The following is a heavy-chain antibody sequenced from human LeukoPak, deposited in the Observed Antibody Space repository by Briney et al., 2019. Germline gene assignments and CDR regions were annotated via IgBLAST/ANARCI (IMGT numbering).Heavy chain of an antibody. J-gene: IGHJ5*02. CDR3: ATSIGDHWFDP. V-gene: IGHV4-4*07. D-gene: IGHD3-16*01. CDR1: CVSMSSYH. CDR2: ISANWNT. Sequence: SETLSLTCSVSCVSMSSYHWNWIRQPAGEGLEWIGRISANWNTNFNPSLKSRVSMSVDTSKNQFSLNLISVTAADTAVYYCATSIGDHWFDPWGQGTLVTVSS.